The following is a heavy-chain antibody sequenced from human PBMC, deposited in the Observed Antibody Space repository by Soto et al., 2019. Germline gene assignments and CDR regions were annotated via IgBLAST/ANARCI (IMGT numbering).Heavy chain of an antibody. J-gene: IGHJ5*02. D-gene: IGHD3-22*01. CDR2: IIPIFGTA. CDR1: GGTFSSYA. V-gene: IGHV1-69*13. Sequence: RASVKVSCKASGGTFSSYAISWVRQAPGQGLEWMGGIIPIFGTANYAQKFQGRVTITADESTSTAYMELSSLRSEDTAVYYCARVLYYYDSSGYGWFDPWGQGTLVTVSS. CDR3: ARVLYYYDSSGYGWFDP.